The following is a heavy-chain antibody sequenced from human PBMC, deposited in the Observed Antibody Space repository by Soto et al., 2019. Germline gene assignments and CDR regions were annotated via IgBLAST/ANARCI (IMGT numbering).Heavy chain of an antibody. J-gene: IGHJ5*02. V-gene: IGHV1-69*01. Sequence: QVQLVQSGAEVKKPGSSVKVSCKASGGTFSSYAISWVRQAPGQGLEWMGGIIPIFGKANYAQKFQGRVTITADEATSTAYMELRSVRSEDTAVYYCARERLLSSRCLQLRGFDPWGQGTLVTVSS. D-gene: IGHD1-1*01. CDR1: GGTFSSYA. CDR2: IIPIFGKA. CDR3: ARERLLSSRCLQLRGFDP.